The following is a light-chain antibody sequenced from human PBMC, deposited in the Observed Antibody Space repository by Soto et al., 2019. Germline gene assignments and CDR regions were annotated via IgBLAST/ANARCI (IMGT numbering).Light chain of an antibody. Sequence: EIGLTQSPGTLSLSAGERATLSCRASQSVSNNYLAWYQQKPGQAPRLLIYGASNRATGIPDRFSGSGSGTDFTLTISRLEPEDFAGYYCQQYGSSGTFGQGTKVEIK. CDR2: GAS. V-gene: IGKV3-20*01. CDR1: QSVSNNY. J-gene: IGKJ1*01. CDR3: QQYGSSGT.